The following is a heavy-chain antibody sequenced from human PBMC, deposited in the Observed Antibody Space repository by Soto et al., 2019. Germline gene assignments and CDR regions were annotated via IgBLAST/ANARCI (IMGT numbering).Heavy chain of an antibody. CDR2: ISYDGSNK. CDR3: AKGSTAMTYFDY. Sequence: QVQLVESGGGVVQPGRSLRLSCAASGFTFSSYGMHWVRQAPGKGLEWVAVISYDGSNKYYADSVKGRFTISRDNSKNTLYLQMNRLRAGDTAVYYCAKGSTAMTYFDYWGQGTLVTVSS. D-gene: IGHD5-18*01. CDR1: GFTFSSYG. V-gene: IGHV3-30*18. J-gene: IGHJ4*02.